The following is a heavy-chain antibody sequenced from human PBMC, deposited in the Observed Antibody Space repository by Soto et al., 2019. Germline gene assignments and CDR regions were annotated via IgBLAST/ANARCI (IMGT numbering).Heavy chain of an antibody. Sequence: QVQLQESGPGLVKPSGTLSLTCAVSGGSISSSNWWSWVRQPPGKGLEWIGEIYHSGSTNYNPSLKSRVTISVDKSKNQFSQKLSSVTAADTAVYYCARLGLRGYDSSGYQNHDYWGQGTLVTVSS. CDR1: GGSISSSNW. CDR3: ARLGLRGYDSSGYQNHDY. D-gene: IGHD3-22*01. CDR2: IYHSGST. J-gene: IGHJ4*02. V-gene: IGHV4-4*02.